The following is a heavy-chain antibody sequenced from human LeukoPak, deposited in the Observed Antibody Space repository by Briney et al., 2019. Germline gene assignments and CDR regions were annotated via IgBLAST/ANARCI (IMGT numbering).Heavy chain of an antibody. Sequence: QAGGSLRLSCAASGFTVSSNYMSWVRQAPGKGLEWVSVIYSGGSTYYADSVKGRFTISRDNSKNTLYLQMNSLRAEDTAVYYCAKGYQLNWFDPWGQGTLVTVSS. D-gene: IGHD2-2*01. CDR3: AKGYQLNWFDP. CDR2: IYSGGST. CDR1: GFTVSSNY. V-gene: IGHV3-53*01. J-gene: IGHJ5*02.